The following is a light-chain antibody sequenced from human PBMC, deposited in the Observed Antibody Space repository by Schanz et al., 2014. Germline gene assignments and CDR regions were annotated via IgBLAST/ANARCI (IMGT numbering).Light chain of an antibody. CDR2: ENK. V-gene: IGLV1-40*01. CDR3: TSYTSVSTWV. Sequence: QSVLTQPPSVSGAPGQRVTVSCTGGSSNIGAGYDVHWYQQLPGTAPRLLMFENKHRPSGVPDRFSGSKSGTSASLAITGLQAEDEADYYCTSYTSVSTWVFGGGTKLTVL. J-gene: IGLJ3*02. CDR1: SSNIGAGYD.